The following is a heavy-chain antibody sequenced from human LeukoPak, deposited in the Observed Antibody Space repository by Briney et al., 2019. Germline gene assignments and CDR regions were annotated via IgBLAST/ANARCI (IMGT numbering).Heavy chain of an antibody. CDR1: GGSISSSSYY. D-gene: IGHD5-24*01. J-gene: IGHJ4*02. CDR2: IYYSGST. CDR3: ARKVEMATVYFDH. V-gene: IGHV4-39*07. Sequence: PSETLSLTCTVSGGSISSSSYYWGWIRQPPGKGLEWIGSIYYSGSTYYNPSLKSRVTISVDTSKNQFSLKLSSVTAADTAVYYCARKVEMATVYFDHWGQGTLVTVSS.